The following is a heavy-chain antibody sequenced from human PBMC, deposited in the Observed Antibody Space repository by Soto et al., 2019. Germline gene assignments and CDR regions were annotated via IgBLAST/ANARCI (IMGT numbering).Heavy chain of an antibody. V-gene: IGHV2-70*01. CDR2: IDWDDDK. Sequence: SGPTLVNPTQTLTLTCTFSGFSLSTSGMCVSWIRQPPGKALEWLALIDWDDDKYYSTSMKTRLTISKDTAKNQVVLTMTNMDAVDTATYYCARSHSSGYYCYGMDVWGQGTTVTVSS. CDR3: ARSHSSGYYCYGMDV. D-gene: IGHD3-22*01. CDR1: GFSLSTSGMC. J-gene: IGHJ6*02.